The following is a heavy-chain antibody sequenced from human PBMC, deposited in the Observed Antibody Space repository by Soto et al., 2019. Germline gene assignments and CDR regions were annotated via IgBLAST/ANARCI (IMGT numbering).Heavy chain of an antibody. V-gene: IGHV4-59*01. CDR2: IYYSGST. CDR3: AREDGYGDYNFDY. CDR1: GGSFSGYY. Sequence: SETLSLTCAVYGGSFSGYYWSWIRQPPGKGLEWIGYIYYSGSTNYNPSLKSRVTISVDTSKNQFSLKLSSVTAADTAVYYCAREDGYGDYNFDYWGQGTLVTVSS. J-gene: IGHJ4*02. D-gene: IGHD4-17*01.